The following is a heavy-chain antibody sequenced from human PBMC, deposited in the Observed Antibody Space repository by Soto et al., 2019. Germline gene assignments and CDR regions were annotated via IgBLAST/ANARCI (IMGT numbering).Heavy chain of an antibody. CDR3: ARRGYYDSSGYAFDI. J-gene: IGHJ3*02. CDR1: GFTFSSYD. V-gene: IGHV3-13*01. D-gene: IGHD3-22*01. CDR2: IGTAGDT. Sequence: GESLKISCAASGFTFSSYDMHWVRQATGKGLEWVSAIGTAGDTYYPGSVKGRFTISRENAKNSLYLQMNSLRAGDTAVYYCARRGYYDSSGYAFDIWGQGTMVTVSS.